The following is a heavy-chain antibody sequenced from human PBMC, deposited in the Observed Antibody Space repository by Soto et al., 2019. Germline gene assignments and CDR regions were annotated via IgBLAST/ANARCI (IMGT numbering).Heavy chain of an antibody. J-gene: IGHJ3*02. CDR1: GFTFSSYA. D-gene: IGHD3-22*01. CDR2: ISYDGSNK. CDR3: AIVKWLQGSDAFDI. V-gene: IGHV3-30-3*01. Sequence: QVQLVESGGSVVQPGRSLRLSGAASGFTFSSYAMHWVRQAPGKGLEWVAVISYDGSNKYYADSVKGRFTISRDNSKNTLYLQMNSLTAEDTAVYYCAIVKWLQGSDAFDIWGQGTMVTVSS.